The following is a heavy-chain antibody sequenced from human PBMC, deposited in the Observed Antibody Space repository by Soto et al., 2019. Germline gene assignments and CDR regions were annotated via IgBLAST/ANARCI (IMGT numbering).Heavy chain of an antibody. V-gene: IGHV3-30*03. CDR1: GFTFSSYG. J-gene: IGHJ2*01. Sequence: QVQLVESGGGVVQPGRSLRLSCAASGFTFSSYGMHWVRQAPGKGLEWVAVISYDGSNKYYADSVKGRFTISRDNSKNTLYLQMNSLRAEDTAVYYCALQDFDLWGRGTLVTVSS. CDR2: ISYDGSNK. CDR3: ALQDFDL.